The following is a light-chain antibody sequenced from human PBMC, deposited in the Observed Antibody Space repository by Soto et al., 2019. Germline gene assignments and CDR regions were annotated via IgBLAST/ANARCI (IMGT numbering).Light chain of an antibody. V-gene: IGLV2-23*03. CDR2: EGS. CDR3: CSYAGSSTFVV. J-gene: IGLJ2*01. CDR1: SIGVGSYNR. Sequence: QSALTQPASVSGSPGQSITISCTGTSIGVGSYNRVSWYQQHPGKAPKLMIYEGSKRPSGVSNRFSGSKSGNTASLTISGLQAEDEADYYCCSYAGSSTFVVFGGGTKLTVL.